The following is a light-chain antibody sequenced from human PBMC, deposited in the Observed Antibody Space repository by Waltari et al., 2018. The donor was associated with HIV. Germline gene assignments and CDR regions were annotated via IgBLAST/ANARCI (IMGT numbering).Light chain of an antibody. V-gene: IGKV3-15*01. CDR3: QQYNTWPPA. CDR2: GAS. J-gene: IGKJ1*01. Sequence: PGETATLSCRASQSISSNLAWYQQKPGQAPRLLSYGASTRATGVPARFSGSGSGTEVTLTISSLQSEDFAVYYCQQYNTWPPAFGQGTKVEIK. CDR1: QSISSN.